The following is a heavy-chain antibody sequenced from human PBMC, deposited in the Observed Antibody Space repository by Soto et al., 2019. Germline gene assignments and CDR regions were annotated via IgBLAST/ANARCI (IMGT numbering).Heavy chain of an antibody. CDR1: GGSISSYY. J-gene: IGHJ4*02. D-gene: IGHD6-13*01. Sequence: PSETLSLTCTVSGGSISSYYWSWIRQPPGKGLEWIGYIYYSGSTNYNPSLKSRVTISVDTSKNQFSLKLSSVTAADTAVYYCARGSASWYEFEERSYFDYWGQGTLVTAPQ. CDR2: IYYSGST. V-gene: IGHV4-59*01. CDR3: ARGSASWYEFEERSYFDY.